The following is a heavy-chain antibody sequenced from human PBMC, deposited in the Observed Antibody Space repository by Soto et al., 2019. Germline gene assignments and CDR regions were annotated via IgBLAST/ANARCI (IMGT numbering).Heavy chain of an antibody. Sequence: ASVKVSCKGSGYTFTSYAMHWVRQAPGQRLEWMGWINAGNGNTKYSQKFQGRVTITRDTSASTAYMELSTLRSEDTAVYYCARVIESIFGPAYYYYYGMDVWGQGTTVTVSS. CDR2: INAGNGNT. D-gene: IGHD3-3*01. V-gene: IGHV1-3*01. CDR3: ARVIESIFGPAYYYYYGMDV. J-gene: IGHJ6*02. CDR1: GYTFTSYA.